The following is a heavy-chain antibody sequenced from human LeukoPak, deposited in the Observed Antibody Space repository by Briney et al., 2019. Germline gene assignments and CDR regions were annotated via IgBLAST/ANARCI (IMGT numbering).Heavy chain of an antibody. CDR1: GFTFSSYW. D-gene: IGHD1-1*01. Sequence: GGSLRLSCAASGFTFSSYWMTWVRQAPGKGLEWVANIKEDGRDKYYVDSVTGRFTISRDNAKNPLYLQMNSLRAEDTAVYYCARGRLTFDYWGQGTLVTVSS. V-gene: IGHV3-7*01. CDR3: ARGRLTFDY. J-gene: IGHJ4*02. CDR2: IKEDGRDK.